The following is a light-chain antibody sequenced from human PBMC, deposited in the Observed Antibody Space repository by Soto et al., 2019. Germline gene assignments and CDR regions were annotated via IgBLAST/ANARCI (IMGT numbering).Light chain of an antibody. CDR3: SSYTSSRTLV. Sequence: QSALTQPASLSGSPGQSITISCTGTSSDIGGYNYVSWYQQYPGTAPKLMIYEVTDRPSGVSNRFSGSKSGNTASLTISGLQADDEAEYYCSSYTSSRTLVFGTGTKVTVL. V-gene: IGLV2-14*01. CDR1: SSDIGGYNY. CDR2: EVT. J-gene: IGLJ1*01.